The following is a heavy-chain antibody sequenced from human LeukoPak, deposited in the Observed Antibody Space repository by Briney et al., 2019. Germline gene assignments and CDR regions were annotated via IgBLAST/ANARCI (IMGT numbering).Heavy chain of an antibody. D-gene: IGHD6-13*01. J-gene: IGHJ4*02. CDR1: GGSISSGDYY. CDR2: IYYSGST. CDR3: ARGFTSSSWFDY. V-gene: IGHV4-61*08. Sequence: SSETLSLTCTVSGGSISSGDYYWSWIRQPPGKGLEWIGHIYYSGSTNYNPSLKSRVTISVDTSKNQFSLKLSSVTAADTAVYYCARGFTSSSWFDYWGQGTLVTVSS.